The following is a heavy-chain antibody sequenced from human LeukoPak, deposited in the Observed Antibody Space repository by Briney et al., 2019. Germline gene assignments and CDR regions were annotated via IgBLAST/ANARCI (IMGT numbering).Heavy chain of an antibody. CDR2: IYYSGST. Sequence: SETLSLTCTVSGGSISSYYWSWIRHPPGKGLEWIGYIYYSGSTNYNPSLKSRVTISVDTSKNQFSLKLSSVTAADTAVYYCARGKVAATTFDPWCQGTLVTVSS. D-gene: IGHD2-15*01. CDR1: GGSISSYY. CDR3: ARGKVAATTFDP. V-gene: IGHV4-59*01. J-gene: IGHJ5*02.